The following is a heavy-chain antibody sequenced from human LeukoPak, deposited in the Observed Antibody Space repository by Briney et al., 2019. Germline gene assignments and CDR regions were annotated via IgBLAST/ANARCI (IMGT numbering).Heavy chain of an antibody. D-gene: IGHD6-19*01. J-gene: IGHJ4*02. V-gene: IGHV4-59*01. CDR2: VYYSGSA. Sequence: PSETLSLTCTVSGGSINFYYWSWVRQSPGKGLEWIGNVYYSGSANYNPSLQSRVTISVETSKNQFSLKLTSVTAADTAVYYCARPHTAVAGYYFDYWGQGALVTASS. CDR3: ARPHTAVAGYYFDY. CDR1: GGSINFYY.